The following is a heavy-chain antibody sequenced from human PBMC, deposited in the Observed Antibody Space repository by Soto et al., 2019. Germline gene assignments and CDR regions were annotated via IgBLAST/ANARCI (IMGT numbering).Heavy chain of an antibody. Sequence: SETLSLTCTVSGGSISSGAYYWSWVRQHPGKGLEWIGYIYYRRNTYYNPSLKSRVTISVDTSKNQFSLKLSSVTAADTAVYYCARVVPAAIRRGGMDVWGQGTTVTVSS. V-gene: IGHV4-31*03. CDR1: GGSISSGAYY. CDR3: ARVVPAAIRRGGMDV. D-gene: IGHD2-2*01. J-gene: IGHJ6*02. CDR2: IYYRRNT.